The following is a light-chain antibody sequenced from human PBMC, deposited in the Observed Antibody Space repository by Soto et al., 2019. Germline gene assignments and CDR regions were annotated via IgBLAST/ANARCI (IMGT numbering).Light chain of an antibody. J-gene: IGLJ1*01. Sequence: QSVLTQPASVSGSPGQSITISCTGTSSDVGDYNYVSWYQQHPGKAPKFMIYDVTIRPSGVSNRFSGSESGNTASLTISGLQAEDEADYYCSSYTSSSRYVFGTGTKVTVL. CDR3: SSYTSSSRYV. CDR1: SSDVGDYNY. V-gene: IGLV2-14*01. CDR2: DVT.